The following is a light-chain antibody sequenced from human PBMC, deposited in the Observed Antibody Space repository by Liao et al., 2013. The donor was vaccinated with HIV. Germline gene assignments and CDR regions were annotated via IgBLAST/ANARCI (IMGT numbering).Light chain of an antibody. V-gene: IGLV3-21*01. CDR3: QAWDIGTGV. CDR2: YDS. Sequence: SYVLTQPPSMSLAPGETATITCEGNNIGDKSVQWFQQKPGQAPVLVIYYDSDRPSGIHERFSGSNSGNTATLTISGAQAMDEADYYCQAWDIGTGVFGTGTKVTVL. CDR1: NIGDKS. J-gene: IGLJ1*01.